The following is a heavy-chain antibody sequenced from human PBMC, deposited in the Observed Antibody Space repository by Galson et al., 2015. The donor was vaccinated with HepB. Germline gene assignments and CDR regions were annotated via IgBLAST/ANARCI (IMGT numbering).Heavy chain of an antibody. CDR3: ARDARPRYGPLPGFHVFDY. D-gene: IGHD3-9*01. Sequence: SLRLSCAASGFTFSGYSMNWVRQAPGKGLEWVSSISFTNNFINYADSVRGRFTISGDKAKNSLYLQMSSLSAEDTAVYYCARDARPRYGPLPGFHVFDYWGQGILVAVSS. CDR2: ISFTNNFI. CDR1: GFTFSGYS. J-gene: IGHJ4*02. V-gene: IGHV3-21*01.